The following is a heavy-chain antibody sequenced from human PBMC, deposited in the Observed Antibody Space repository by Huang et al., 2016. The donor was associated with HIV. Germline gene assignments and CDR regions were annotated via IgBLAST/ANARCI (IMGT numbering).Heavy chain of an antibody. CDR1: GGSFSSYY. CDR2: INHRGTT. J-gene: IGHJ5*02. CDR3: AREIMISFGGPFDP. D-gene: IGHD3-16*01. V-gene: IGHV4-34*01. Sequence: QVQLHQWGAGLLKPSETLSLTCAVYGGSFSSYYWNWIRPSPGKGPEWIGQINHRGTTTYNPSLKSRVTMAVDTSKNQFSLKLNAVTAADTAVYYCAREIMISFGGPFDPWGQGTLVTVSS.